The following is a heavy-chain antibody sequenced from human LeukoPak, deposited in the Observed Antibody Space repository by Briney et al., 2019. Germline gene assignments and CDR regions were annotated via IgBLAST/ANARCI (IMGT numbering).Heavy chain of an antibody. CDR2: IYYSGSI. CDR1: GGSISSYY. CDR3: ARAFYYDSSGYDLSDDY. J-gene: IGHJ4*02. Sequence: SETLSLTCTISGGSISSYYWNWIRQPPGKGLEWIGYIYYSGSIYYNPSLKSRVTISVDTSKSQFSLKLSSVTAADTAVYYCARAFYYDSSGYDLSDDYWGQGTLVTVSS. V-gene: IGHV4-59*08. D-gene: IGHD3-22*01.